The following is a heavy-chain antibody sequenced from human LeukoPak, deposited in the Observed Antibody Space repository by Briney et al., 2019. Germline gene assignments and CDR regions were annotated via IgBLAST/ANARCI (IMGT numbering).Heavy chain of an antibody. CDR3: AKDTRIAVAAYFDY. CDR1: GFTLSSYA. D-gene: IGHD6-19*01. J-gene: IGHJ4*02. Sequence: GGSLRLSCAASGFTLSSYAMSWVRQAPGKGLEWVSAISGSGGSTYYADSVKGRFTISRDNSKNTLYLQMNSLRAEDTAVYYCAKDTRIAVAAYFDYWGQGTLVTVSS. CDR2: ISGSGGST. V-gene: IGHV3-23*01.